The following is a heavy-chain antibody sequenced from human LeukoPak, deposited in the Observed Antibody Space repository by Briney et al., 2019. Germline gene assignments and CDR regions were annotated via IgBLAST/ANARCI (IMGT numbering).Heavy chain of an antibody. J-gene: IGHJ4*02. CDR1: GGSFSGYY. CDR3: ARGGIADRLGT. Sequence: SETLSLTCAVYGGSFSGYYWSWLRQPPGKGLEWIGEINHSGSTNYNPSLKSRVTISVDTSKNQFSLKLSSVTAADTAVYYCARGGIADRLGTWGQGTLVTVSS. D-gene: IGHD6-6*01. CDR2: INHSGST. V-gene: IGHV4-34*01.